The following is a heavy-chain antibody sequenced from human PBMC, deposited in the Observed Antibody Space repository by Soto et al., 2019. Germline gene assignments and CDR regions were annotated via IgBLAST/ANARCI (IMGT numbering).Heavy chain of an antibody. Sequence: EIELLESGGGLVQPGGSLRLSCAASGFTFTTYAMGWVRQAPGKGLEWVSSISGSGAGTFYADSVKGRFTISRDNEKKRVYLRMNGLRADDTDVYYCAKEALTVAGNNFDSCGQGTLVTVSS. CDR1: GFTFTTYA. CDR2: ISGSGAGT. V-gene: IGHV3-23*01. CDR3: AKEALTVAGNNFDS. D-gene: IGHD6-19*01. J-gene: IGHJ4*02.